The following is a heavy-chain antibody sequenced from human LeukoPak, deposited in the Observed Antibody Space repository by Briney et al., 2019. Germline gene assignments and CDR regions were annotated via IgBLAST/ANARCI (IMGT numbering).Heavy chain of an antibody. D-gene: IGHD4-11*01. V-gene: IGHV3-66*04. CDR3: ARRVTTDFSFDY. CDR2: IYSGGNT. Sequence: GGSLRLSCAASGFTFSDYYMSWVRQAPGKGLEWVSIIYSGGNTYYADSVKGRFTISRDNSKNTLYLQMNSLRAEDTAVYYCARRVTTDFSFDYWGQGTLVTVSS. J-gene: IGHJ4*02. CDR1: GFTFSDYY.